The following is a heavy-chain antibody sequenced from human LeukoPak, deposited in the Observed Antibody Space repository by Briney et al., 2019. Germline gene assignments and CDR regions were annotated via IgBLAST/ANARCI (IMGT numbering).Heavy chain of an antibody. D-gene: IGHD2-15*01. V-gene: IGHV1-18*01. CDR2: ISPYNGNT. CDR3: ARVLVVAAATPWWFDP. CDR1: GYTFASHG. Sequence: GASVKVSCKASGYTFASHGISWVRQAPGQGLEWMGWISPYNGNTNYSQRLQGRVTMTTDTSTSTAYMELRSLSSDGTAVYYCARVLVVAAATPWWFDPWGQGTLVTVSS. J-gene: IGHJ5*01.